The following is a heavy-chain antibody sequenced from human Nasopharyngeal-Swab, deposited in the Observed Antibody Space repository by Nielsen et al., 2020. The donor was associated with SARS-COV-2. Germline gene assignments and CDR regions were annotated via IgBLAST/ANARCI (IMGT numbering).Heavy chain of an antibody. Sequence: SETLSLTCAVSGGSVSGYYWGWIRQPPGDRLEWIGYINTIGVTKYNPSLNSRVSMSVDATRNQLSLNLWSMTAADTAMYFCARISLPQIVGATNPVDYWGQGTLVTVSA. J-gene: IGHJ4*02. CDR2: INTIGVT. V-gene: IGHV4-59*02. CDR3: ARISLPQIVGATNPVDY. D-gene: IGHD1-26*01. CDR1: GGSVSGYY.